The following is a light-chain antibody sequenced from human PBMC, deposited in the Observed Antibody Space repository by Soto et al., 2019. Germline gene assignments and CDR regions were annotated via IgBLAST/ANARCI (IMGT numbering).Light chain of an antibody. V-gene: IGKV3-15*01. J-gene: IGKJ2*01. CDR1: RSVGSD. CDR2: GAS. Sequence: EIVMTQSPATLSVSPGERATLSCRASRSVGSDLAWYQQRPGQAPRLLIYGASTRATGISTKFSGSGSGTAFTLTISDLQSEDSAVYYGKQYNNWYAFGQGTKLEIK. CDR3: KQYNNWYA.